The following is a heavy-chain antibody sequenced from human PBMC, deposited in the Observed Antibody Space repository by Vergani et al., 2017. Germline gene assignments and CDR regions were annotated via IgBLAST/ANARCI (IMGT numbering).Heavy chain of an antibody. Sequence: QVQLVQSGAEVKKPGSSVKVSCKASGGTFSSYAISWVRQAPGQGLEWMGGMNPNSGNTGYAQKFQGRVTMTRNTSISTAYMELSSLRSEDTAVYYCARGGAVQWLVPRGFQHWGQGTLVTVSS. D-gene: IGHD6-19*01. CDR3: ARGGAVQWLVPRGFQH. V-gene: IGHV1-8*02. CDR1: GGTFSSYA. CDR2: MNPNSGNT. J-gene: IGHJ1*01.